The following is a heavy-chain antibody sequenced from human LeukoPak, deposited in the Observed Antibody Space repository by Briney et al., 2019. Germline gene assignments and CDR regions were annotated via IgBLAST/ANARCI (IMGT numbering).Heavy chain of an antibody. V-gene: IGHV3-53*05. Sequence: PGGSLRLSCAASGFTVSTSYMTWVRQAPGKGLEWVSVLYTDGTTYYADSVKGRFTISRDNSKNTLYLQMNSLRAEDTAVYYCAKDLEKWELPLAFDYRGQGTLVTVSS. J-gene: IGHJ4*02. CDR1: GFTVSTSY. D-gene: IGHD1-26*01. CDR2: LYTDGTT. CDR3: AKDLEKWELPLAFDY.